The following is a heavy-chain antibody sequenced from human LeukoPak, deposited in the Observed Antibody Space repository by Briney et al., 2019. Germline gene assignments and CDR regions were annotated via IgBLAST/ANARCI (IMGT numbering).Heavy chain of an antibody. J-gene: IGHJ3*02. Sequence: SSETLSLTCTVSGGSISSYYWSWIRQPPGKGLEWIGYIYYSGSTNYNPSLRSRVTMSVDTAKNQVSLNLKSVTAADTAVYYCATGSNSATSDAFDIWGQGTMVTVSS. CDR2: IYYSGST. V-gene: IGHV4-59*01. D-gene: IGHD2/OR15-2a*01. CDR3: ATGSNSATSDAFDI. CDR1: GGSISSYY.